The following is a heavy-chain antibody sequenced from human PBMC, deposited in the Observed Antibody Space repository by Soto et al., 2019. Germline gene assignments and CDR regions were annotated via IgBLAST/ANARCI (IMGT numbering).Heavy chain of an antibody. CDR1: GGSFSGYY. CDR3: ARGDTAMVYFDY. J-gene: IGHJ4*02. Sequence: SETLSLTCAVYGGSFSGYYWSWIRQPPGKGLEWIGEINHSGSTNYNPSLKSRVTISVDTSKNQFSLKLSSVTAADTAVYYCARGDTAMVYFDYWGQGTLVTVS. CDR2: INHSGST. V-gene: IGHV4-34*01. D-gene: IGHD5-18*01.